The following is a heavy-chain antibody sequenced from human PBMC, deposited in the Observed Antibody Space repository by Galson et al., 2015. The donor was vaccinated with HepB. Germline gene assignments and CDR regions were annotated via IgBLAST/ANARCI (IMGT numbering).Heavy chain of an antibody. J-gene: IGHJ4*02. Sequence: SLRLSCAASGFTVSSNHMSWVRQAPGKGLEWVSVIYSGGDTDYADSVKDRFTISRHNFQNTLYLQMNSLRVEDTAVYYCASTRGFYYWGQGTLVIVSS. V-gene: IGHV3-53*04. CDR1: GFTVSSNH. CDR3: ASTRGFYY. D-gene: IGHD2-15*01. CDR2: IYSGGDT.